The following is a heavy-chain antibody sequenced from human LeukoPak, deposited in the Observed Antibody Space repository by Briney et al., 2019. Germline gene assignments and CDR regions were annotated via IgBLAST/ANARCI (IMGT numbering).Heavy chain of an antibody. J-gene: IGHJ5*02. D-gene: IGHD3-10*01. V-gene: IGHV1-8*01. Sequence: ASVKVSCKASGYSFTSYDINWVRQATGQGLEWMGWMNPDSGNTGHAQKFQGRVTMTRDTSISTAYMELSSLRSDDTAVYYCAKSTMGTRRINDLWGRGTLVTVSS. CDR3: AKSTMGTRRINDL. CDR1: GYSFTSYD. CDR2: MNPDSGNT.